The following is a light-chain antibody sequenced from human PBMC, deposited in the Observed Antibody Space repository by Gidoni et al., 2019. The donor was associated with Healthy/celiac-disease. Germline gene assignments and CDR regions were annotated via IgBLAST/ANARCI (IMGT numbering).Light chain of an antibody. V-gene: IGKV1-39*01. CDR2: AAS. Sequence: DIQMTQSPSSLSASVGDRVTITCRASQSISSYLNWYQQKPGKAPKLLIYAASSLQSGVPSRFSGSGSGTDFTLTISSLQPEDFATYYCQQSYSTVMYTFXQXTKLEIK. J-gene: IGKJ2*01. CDR1: QSISSY. CDR3: QQSYSTVMYT.